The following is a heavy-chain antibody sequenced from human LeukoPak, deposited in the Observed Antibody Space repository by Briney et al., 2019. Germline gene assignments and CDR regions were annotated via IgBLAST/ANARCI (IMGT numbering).Heavy chain of an antibody. V-gene: IGHV3-15*01. CDR3: TTDLGYSSSWYGY. D-gene: IGHD6-13*01. CDR1: GFTFSNAW. J-gene: IGHJ4*02. CDR2: IKSKTDGGTT. Sequence: PGGSLRLSCAASGFTFSNAWMSWVRQAPGKGLEWVGRIKSKTDGGTTDYAAPVKGRFTIPRDDSKNTLYLQMNSLKTEDTAVYYCTTDLGYSSSWYGYWGQGTLVTVSS.